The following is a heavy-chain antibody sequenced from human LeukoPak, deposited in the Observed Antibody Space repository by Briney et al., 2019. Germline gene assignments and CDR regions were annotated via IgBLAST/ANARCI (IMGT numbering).Heavy chain of an antibody. D-gene: IGHD4-17*01. Sequence: PSETLSLTCTVSGDSISSTTYYWGWIRQPPGKGLERIGTIYYTGSPTFYSPSLKSRVTMSVDTSKNHFSLKLTSVTAADTAVYYCARDFLRDYGDPFDSWGQGTLVTVSS. CDR1: GDSISSTTYY. V-gene: IGHV4-39*07. J-gene: IGHJ4*02. CDR2: IYYTGSPT. CDR3: ARDFLRDYGDPFDS.